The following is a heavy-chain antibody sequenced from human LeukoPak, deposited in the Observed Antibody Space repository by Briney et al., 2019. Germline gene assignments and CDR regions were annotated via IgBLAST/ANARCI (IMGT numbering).Heavy chain of an antibody. CDR1: GGSISGSSYY. CDR2: IYYSGST. J-gene: IGHJ4*02. Sequence: SETLSLTCTVSGGSISGSSYYWGWIRQPPGKGLEWIGYIYYSGSTNYNPSLKSRVTISVDTSKNQFSLKLSSVTAADTAVYYCARVIGYSGYDAFDYWGQGTLVTVSS. CDR3: ARVIGYSGYDAFDY. V-gene: IGHV4-61*05. D-gene: IGHD5-12*01.